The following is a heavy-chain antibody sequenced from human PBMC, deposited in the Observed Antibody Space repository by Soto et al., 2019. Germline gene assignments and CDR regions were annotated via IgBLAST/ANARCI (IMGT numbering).Heavy chain of an antibody. CDR3: ARNYYDSSGYNEALDY. Sequence: QVQLVESGGGVVQPGRSLRLSCAASGFTFSSYGMHWVRQAPGKGLEWVAVIWYDGSNQYYADSVKGRFTISRDNSKNTLYLQMNSLSAEDTAVYYGARNYYDSSGYNEALDYWGQGTLVTVSS. CDR1: GFTFSSYG. J-gene: IGHJ4*02. D-gene: IGHD3-22*01. CDR2: IWYDGSNQ. V-gene: IGHV3-33*01.